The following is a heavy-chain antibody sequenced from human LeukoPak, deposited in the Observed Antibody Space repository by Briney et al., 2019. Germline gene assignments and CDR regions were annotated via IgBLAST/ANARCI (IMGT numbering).Heavy chain of an antibody. V-gene: IGHV1-2*06. J-gene: IGHJ4*02. Sequence: ASVKVSCRASGYTFTAYYMHWVRQAPGQGLEWMGRINPNTGGTNYAQKFQGRVTMTGDTSISTAYMELSRLTSDDTAVYYCARIGGAHNFDYWGQGTLATVSS. D-gene: IGHD3-16*01. CDR1: GYTFTAYY. CDR3: ARIGGAHNFDY. CDR2: INPNTGGT.